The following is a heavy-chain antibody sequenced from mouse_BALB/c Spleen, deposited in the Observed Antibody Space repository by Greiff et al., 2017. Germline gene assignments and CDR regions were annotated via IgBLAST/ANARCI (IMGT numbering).Heavy chain of an antibody. CDR1: GDTITSCY. Sequence: EVKLVESGPSLVKPSQTLSLSCSATGDTITSCYWNWIRQFPGNKLEYMGYISYSGSTYYNPSLKSRISITRDTSKNQYYLQLNSVTTEDTATYYCARADDYDWYFDVWGAGTTVTVSS. CDR2: ISYSGST. J-gene: IGHJ1*01. D-gene: IGHD2-4*01. CDR3: ARADDYDWYFDV. V-gene: IGHV3-8*02.